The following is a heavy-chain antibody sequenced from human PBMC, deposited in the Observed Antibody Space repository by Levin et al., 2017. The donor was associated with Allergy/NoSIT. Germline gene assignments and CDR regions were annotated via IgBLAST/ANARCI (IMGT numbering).Heavy chain of an antibody. V-gene: IGHV3-30*04. CDR3: ARDYVSIVVVTATNWFDP. CDR1: GFTFSSYA. J-gene: IGHJ5*02. D-gene: IGHD2-21*02. Sequence: GESLKISCAASGFTFSSYAMHWVRQAPGKGLEWVAVISYDGSNKYYADSVKGRFTISRDNSKNTLYLQMNSLRAEDTAVYYCARDYVSIVVVTATNWFDPWGQGTLVTVSS. CDR2: ISYDGSNK.